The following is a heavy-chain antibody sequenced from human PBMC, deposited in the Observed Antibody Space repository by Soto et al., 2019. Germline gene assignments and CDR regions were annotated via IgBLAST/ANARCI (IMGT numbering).Heavy chain of an antibody. CDR3: AIADYYCSWSLYYYYYGMDV. D-gene: IGHD3-10*01. Sequence: GGSLRLSCAASGFTFSSYGMHWVRQAPGKGLEWVAVISYDGSNKYYADSVKGRFTISRDNSKNTLYLQMNSLRAEDTAVYYCAIADYYCSWSLYYYYYGMDVWGQGTTVTVSS. CDR1: GFTFSSYG. V-gene: IGHV3-30*03. J-gene: IGHJ6*02. CDR2: ISYDGSNK.